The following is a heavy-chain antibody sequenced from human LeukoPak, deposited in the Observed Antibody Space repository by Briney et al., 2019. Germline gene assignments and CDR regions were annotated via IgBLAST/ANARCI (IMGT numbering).Heavy chain of an antibody. V-gene: IGHV4-34*01. CDR2: INHSGST. CDR3: ARARGANDY. Sequence: PSETLSPTCAVYGGSFSGYYWSWIRQPPGKGLEWIGEINHSGSTNYNPSLKSRITISVDTSKNQFSLKLSSVTAADTAVYYCARARGANDYWGQGTLVTVSS. J-gene: IGHJ4*02. D-gene: IGHD4/OR15-4a*01. CDR1: GGSFSGYY.